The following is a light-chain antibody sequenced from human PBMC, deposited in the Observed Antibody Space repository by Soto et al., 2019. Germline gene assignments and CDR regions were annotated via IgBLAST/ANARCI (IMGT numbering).Light chain of an antibody. V-gene: IGKV1-5*03. CDR3: QQYDSYPWT. Sequence: DIQMTQSPSSLSASVGDRVTITCRASQSISTWLAWFQQKPGKAPKLLIYRASILEGGAPSRFSGSGSGTEFTLPISSLQPDDFATYYCQQYDSYPWTFGQGTKVEIK. J-gene: IGKJ1*01. CDR2: RAS. CDR1: QSISTW.